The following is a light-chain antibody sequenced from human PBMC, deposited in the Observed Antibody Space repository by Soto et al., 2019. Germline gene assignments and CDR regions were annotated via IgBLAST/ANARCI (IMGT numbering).Light chain of an antibody. CDR2: GAS. CDR1: QSVSSN. J-gene: IGKJ1*01. Sequence: EIVMTQSPATLSVSPGERATLSCRASQSVSSNLAWYQQKPGQAPRLLIYGASIRATGIPDRFSGSGSGTDFTLTISRLEPEDFAVYHCQQYGSSPCTFGQGTKVDIK. V-gene: IGKV3-20*01. CDR3: QQYGSSPCT.